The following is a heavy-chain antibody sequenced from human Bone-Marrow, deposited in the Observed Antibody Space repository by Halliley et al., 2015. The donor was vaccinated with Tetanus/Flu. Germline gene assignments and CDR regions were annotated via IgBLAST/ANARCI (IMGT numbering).Heavy chain of an antibody. CDR1: GGPISSSNW. Sequence: SLRLSCAVSGGPISSSNWWSWVRQSPGKGLEWIGEIYHSGSTNYNPSLKSRVTISVDKSKNQFSLKLSSVTAADTAVYYCAKYLTHYDSSGYYPYFDYWGQGTLVTVSS. J-gene: IGHJ4*02. V-gene: IGHV4-4*02. CDR3: AKYLTHYDSSGYYPYFDY. D-gene: IGHD3-22*01. CDR2: IYHSGST.